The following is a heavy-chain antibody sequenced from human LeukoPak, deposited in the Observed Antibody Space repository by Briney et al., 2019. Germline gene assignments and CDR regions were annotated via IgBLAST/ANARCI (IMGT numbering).Heavy chain of an antibody. Sequence: PSETLSLTCTVSGYSISSGYYWGWIRQPPGKGLEWIGSIYHSGSTYYNPSLKSRVTISVDTSKNQFSLKLSSVTAADTAVYYCARVYVEYQLRVFDYWGQRTLVTVSS. CDR3: ARVYVEYQLRVFDY. CDR2: IYHSGST. CDR1: GYSISSGYY. D-gene: IGHD2-2*01. V-gene: IGHV4-38-2*02. J-gene: IGHJ4*02.